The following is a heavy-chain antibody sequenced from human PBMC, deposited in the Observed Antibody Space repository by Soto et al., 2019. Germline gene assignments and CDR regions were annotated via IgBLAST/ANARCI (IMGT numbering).Heavy chain of an antibody. V-gene: IGHV3-30-3*01. Sequence: GGSLRLSCAASGFTFSSYAMHWVRQAPGKGLEWVAVTSYDGSNKYYADSVKGRFTISRDNSKNTLYLQMNSLRAEDTAVYYCARHKLVNYDFWSGRIYYYAMDVWGQGTTVTVSS. D-gene: IGHD3-3*01. J-gene: IGHJ6*02. CDR1: GFTFSSYA. CDR3: ARHKLVNYDFWSGRIYYYAMDV. CDR2: TSYDGSNK.